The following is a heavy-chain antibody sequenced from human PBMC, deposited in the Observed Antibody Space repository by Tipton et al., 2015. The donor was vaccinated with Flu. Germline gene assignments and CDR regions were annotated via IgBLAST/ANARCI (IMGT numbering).Heavy chain of an antibody. J-gene: IGHJ3*02. D-gene: IGHD3-22*01. CDR2: IYTSGST. V-gene: IGHV4-4*07. CDR1: GGSISSYY. CDR3: ARDTGLIYYDSSGYYPGSDAFDI. Sequence: LRLSYTVSGGSISSYYWSWIRQPAGKGLEWIGRIYTSGSTNYNPSLKSRVTMSVDTSKNQFSLKLSSVTAADTAVYYCARDTGLIYYDSSGYYPGSDAFDIWGQGTMVTVSS.